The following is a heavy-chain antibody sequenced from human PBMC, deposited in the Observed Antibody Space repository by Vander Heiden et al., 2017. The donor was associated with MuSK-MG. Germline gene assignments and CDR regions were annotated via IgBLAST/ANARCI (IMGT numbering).Heavy chain of an antibody. CDR1: GFTFSSYA. J-gene: IGHJ4*02. CDR2: ISYDGSNK. Sequence: LRLSSAASGFTFSSYAMHWVRQATGKGLEWVAVISYDGSNKYYADSVKGRFTISRDNSKNTLYLQMNRLRAEDTAVYYCARDEEGGWSELFDYWGQGTLVTVSS. D-gene: IGHD6-19*01. V-gene: IGHV3-30*04. CDR3: ARDEEGGWSELFDY.